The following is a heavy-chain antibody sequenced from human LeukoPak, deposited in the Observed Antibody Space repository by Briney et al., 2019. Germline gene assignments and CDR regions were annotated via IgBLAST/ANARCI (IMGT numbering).Heavy chain of an antibody. V-gene: IGHV4-38-2*02. J-gene: IGHJ4*02. CDR2: IYHSGST. CDR3: ARDDCSGGSCYFDY. CDR1: GYSISSGYY. Sequence: PSETLSLTCTVSGYSISSGYYWGWIRQPPGKGLEWIGSIYHSGSTYYNPSFKSRVTISVDTSKNQFSLKLSSVTAADTAVYYCARDDCSGGSCYFDYWGQGTLVTVSS. D-gene: IGHD2-15*01.